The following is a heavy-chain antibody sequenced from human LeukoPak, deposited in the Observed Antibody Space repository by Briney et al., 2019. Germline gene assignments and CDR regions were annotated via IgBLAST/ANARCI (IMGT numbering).Heavy chain of an antibody. D-gene: IGHD2-15*01. V-gene: IGHV3-48*04. CDR3: ARDLVVAAPGAFDI. CDR2: ISSSSSTI. J-gene: IGHJ3*02. CDR1: GFTLSSYS. Sequence: GGSLRLSCAASGFTLSSYSMNWVRQAPGKGLEWVSYISSSSSTIYYADSVKGRFTISRDNAKNSLYLQMNSLRAEDTAVYYCARDLVVAAPGAFDIWGQGAMVTVSS.